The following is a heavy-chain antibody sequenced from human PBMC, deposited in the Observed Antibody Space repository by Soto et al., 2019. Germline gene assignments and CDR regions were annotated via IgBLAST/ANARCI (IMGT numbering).Heavy chain of an antibody. V-gene: IGHV3-30-3*01. D-gene: IGHD6-19*01. CDR3: ARDRAVAAPNWFDP. Sequence: QVQLVESGGGVVQPGRSLRLPCAASGLTIGSYVMHGVRQAPGKGLGWVAVISYDGSKKFHADAVKGRFTISRDNSKNTLYLQMNSLRAEDTAVYYCARDRAVAAPNWFDPWGQGTLVTVSS. CDR1: GLTIGSYV. CDR2: ISYDGSKK. J-gene: IGHJ5*02.